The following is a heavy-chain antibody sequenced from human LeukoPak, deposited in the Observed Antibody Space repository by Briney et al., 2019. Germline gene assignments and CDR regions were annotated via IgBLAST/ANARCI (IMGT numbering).Heavy chain of an antibody. J-gene: IGHJ5*02. V-gene: IGHV3-15*01. D-gene: IGHD2-15*01. CDR1: GFSFTNAW. CDR3: IAFESGRYH. CDR2: VKRKSDGGTA. Sequence: GGSLRLSCAASGFSFTNAWMNWVRQAPGKGREWVGRVKRKSDGGTADYAAPVEGRFTISRDDSKNTLYLQINSLKTEDTAIYYCIAFESGRYHWGQGTLVTVSS.